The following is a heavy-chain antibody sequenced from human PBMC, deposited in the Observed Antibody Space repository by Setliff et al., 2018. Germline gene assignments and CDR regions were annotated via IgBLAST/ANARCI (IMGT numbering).Heavy chain of an antibody. J-gene: IGHJ4*02. Sequence: ASVKVSCKASGYTFTSHDINWVRQATGQGLEWMGWMNPNSDNTGYAQKFQGRVTMTRNTSISTAYMELRSLRSDDTAVYYCTRALMGLAVAGYFDFWGQGTLVTVSS. CDR3: TRALMGLAVAGYFDF. D-gene: IGHD6-19*01. V-gene: IGHV1-8*01. CDR2: MNPNSDNT. CDR1: GYTFTSHD.